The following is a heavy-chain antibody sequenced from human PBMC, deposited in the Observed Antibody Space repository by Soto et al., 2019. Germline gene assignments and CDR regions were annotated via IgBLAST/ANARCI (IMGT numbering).Heavy chain of an antibody. CDR2: IIPIFGTA. CDR3: AVSRAAAGPEGWFDP. V-gene: IGHV1-69*01. J-gene: IGHJ5*02. D-gene: IGHD6-13*01. CDR1: GGTFSSYA. Sequence: QVQLVQSGAEVKKPGSSVKVSCKASGGTFSSYAMSWVRQAPGQGLEWMGGIIPIFGTANYAQKFQGRVTITADESTSTAYMELSSLRSEDTAVYYCAVSRAAAGPEGWFDPWGQGTLVTVSS.